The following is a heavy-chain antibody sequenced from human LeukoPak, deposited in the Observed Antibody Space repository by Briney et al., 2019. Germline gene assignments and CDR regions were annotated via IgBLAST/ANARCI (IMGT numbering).Heavy chain of an antibody. J-gene: IGHJ4*02. V-gene: IGHV1-2*02. D-gene: IGHD4-17*01. CDR3: TRDLLGFATTPLSD. CDR2: INPNRGDT. Sequence: ASVRVSCKASGYTFTNYYMHWVRQASGHGLEWIGWINPNRGDTNYAQKFQGRVTMTRDTSISTAFMELTRLTSDDTAVYYCTRDLLGFATTPLSDWGQGTLVTVSS. CDR1: GYTFTNYY.